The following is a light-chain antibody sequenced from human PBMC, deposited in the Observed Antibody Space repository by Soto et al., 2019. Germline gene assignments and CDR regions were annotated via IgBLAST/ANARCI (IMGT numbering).Light chain of an antibody. V-gene: IGLV2-8*01. CDR1: SSDVGGYNF. Sequence: QSALTQPPSASGSPGQSVTISCTGTSSDVGGYNFVSWYQQHPGKAPKLMIYEVSERPSGVPDRFSGSKSGNTASLTVSGLQAEDEADYYCSSYAGSNIVVFGGGTKLTVI. J-gene: IGLJ2*01. CDR2: EVS. CDR3: SSYAGSNIVV.